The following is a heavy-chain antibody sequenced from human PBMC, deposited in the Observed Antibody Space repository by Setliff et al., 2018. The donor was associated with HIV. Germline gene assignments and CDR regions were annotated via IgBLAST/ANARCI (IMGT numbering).Heavy chain of an antibody. CDR1: GKSLSNYW. V-gene: IGHV5-10-1*01. Sequence: GESLKISCKGSGKSLSNYWINWVRQMPGKGLEWMGRIDPSDSYINYGPSFQGHVTISADKSTNTAFLQWSSLKASDSAMYYCSGGIAVAGHDFANTPGDIWGQGTMVTVS. CDR2: IDPSDSYI. CDR3: SGGIAVAGHDFANTPGDI. D-gene: IGHD6-19*01. J-gene: IGHJ3*02.